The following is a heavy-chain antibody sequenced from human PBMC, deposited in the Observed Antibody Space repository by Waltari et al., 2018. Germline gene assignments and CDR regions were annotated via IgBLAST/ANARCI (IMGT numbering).Heavy chain of an antibody. CDR2: IYYRGST. V-gene: IGHV4-39*01. J-gene: IGHJ4*02. D-gene: IGHD6-19*01. CDR3: ARHVPYSSGWAFDY. CDR1: GGSIGSNGYS. Sequence: QLQLQESGPGLVKPSETLTLTCTVSGGSIGSNGYSWAWIRQPPGKGLEWTGTIYYRGSTYYNLSLKSRLTISVDTSKNHFSLRLNSVTAADTAVYYCARHVPYSSGWAFDYWGQGTLVTVSS.